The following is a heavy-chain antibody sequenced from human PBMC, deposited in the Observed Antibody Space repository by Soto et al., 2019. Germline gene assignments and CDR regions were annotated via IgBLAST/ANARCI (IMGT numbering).Heavy chain of an antibody. CDR3: AKIVAPSGYIFDY. Sequence: SGGSLRLSCAASGFTFSSYGMHWVRQAPGKGLEWVAVISYDGSNKYYADSVKGRFTISRDNSKNTLYLQMNSLRAEDTAVYYCAKIVAPSGYIFDYWGQGTLVTVSS. D-gene: IGHD3-22*01. CDR1: GFTFSSYG. CDR2: ISYDGSNK. J-gene: IGHJ4*02. V-gene: IGHV3-30*18.